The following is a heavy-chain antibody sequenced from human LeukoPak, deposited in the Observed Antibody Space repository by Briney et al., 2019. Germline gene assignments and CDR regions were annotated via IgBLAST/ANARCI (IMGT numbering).Heavy chain of an antibody. V-gene: IGHV1-69*13. CDR1: GGTFSSYA. Sequence: SVKVSCKASGGTFSSYAISWVRQAPGQGVEWMGGIIPIFGTANYAQKFQGRVTITADESTSTAYMELSSLRSEDTAVYYCAREMGQQLEIGAFDIWGQGTMVTVSS. CDR3: AREMGQQLEIGAFDI. J-gene: IGHJ3*02. CDR2: IIPIFGTA. D-gene: IGHD6-13*01.